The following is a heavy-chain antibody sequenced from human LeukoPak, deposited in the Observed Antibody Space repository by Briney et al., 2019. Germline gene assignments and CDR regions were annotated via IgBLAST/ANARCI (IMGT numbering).Heavy chain of an antibody. CDR1: GFTFETYA. J-gene: IGHJ4*02. CDR2: ISGSGAST. V-gene: IGHV3-23*01. D-gene: IGHD4-17*01. Sequence: GGSLRLSCAASGFTFETYAMSWVRQAPGKGLEWGSGISGSGASTYSADSVKGRFTISRDNSKNTLSLQMNGLRAEDTAVYYCAKDNWPIVDGDHISDYWGRGTLVTVSS. CDR3: AKDNWPIVDGDHISDY.